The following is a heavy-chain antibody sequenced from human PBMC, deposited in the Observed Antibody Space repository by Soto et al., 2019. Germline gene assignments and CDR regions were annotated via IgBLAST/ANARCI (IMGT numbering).Heavy chain of an antibody. CDR1: GYTFTGYY. CDR2: INPNSGGT. J-gene: IGHJ4*02. CDR3: ARAWITMVRGVLGY. V-gene: IGHV1-2*04. Sequence: ASVKVSCRASGYTFTGYYMHWVRQAPGQGLEWMGWINPNSGGTNYAQKFQGWVTMTRDTSISTAYMELSRLRSDDTAVYYCARAWITMVRGVLGYGCQGTLVTVSS. D-gene: IGHD3-10*01.